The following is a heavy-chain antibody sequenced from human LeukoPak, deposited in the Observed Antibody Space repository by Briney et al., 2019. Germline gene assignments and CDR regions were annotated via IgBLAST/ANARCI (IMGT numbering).Heavy chain of an antibody. D-gene: IGHD2-15*01. CDR2: INPSGGST. Sequence: ALVKVSCKASGYTFTSYYMHWVRQAPGQGLEWMGIINPSGGSTSYAQKFQGRVTMTRDTSISTAYMELSRLRSDDTAVYYCARGLRAIANIVVVVAAMGYWGQGTLVTVSS. J-gene: IGHJ4*02. CDR1: GYTFTSYY. CDR3: ARGLRAIANIVVVVAAMGY. V-gene: IGHV1-46*01.